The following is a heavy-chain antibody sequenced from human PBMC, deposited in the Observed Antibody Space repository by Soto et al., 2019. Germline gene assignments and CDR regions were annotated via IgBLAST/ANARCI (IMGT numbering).Heavy chain of an antibody. J-gene: IGHJ4*02. D-gene: IGHD3-3*01. CDR2: ISYDGSNE. CDR3: TRETITIRLYFDS. V-gene: IGHV3-30-3*01. Sequence: PGGSLRLSCAASGFTFSSYAMNWVRQTPGKGLEWVAVISYDGSNEYYADSVKGRFTISRDNSKNTLYLQVNSLRAEDTAMYYCTRETITIRLYFDSWGQGALVTVSS. CDR1: GFTFSSYA.